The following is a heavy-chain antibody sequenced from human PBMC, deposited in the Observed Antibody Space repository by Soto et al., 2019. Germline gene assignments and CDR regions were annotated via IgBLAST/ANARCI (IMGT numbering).Heavy chain of an antibody. Sequence: QEQLVQSGAEVKKPGASVKISCKASGYTFSDYDINWVRQAAGQGLEWMGWMNPNSGNTGYAQKFQGRVTITADKSTSTAYMELSSLRSEDTAVYYCARDVGRWLPYGMDVWGQGTTVTVSS. J-gene: IGHJ6*02. V-gene: IGHV1-8*01. CDR2: MNPNSGNT. CDR3: ARDVGRWLPYGMDV. CDR1: GYTFSDYD. D-gene: IGHD3-10*01.